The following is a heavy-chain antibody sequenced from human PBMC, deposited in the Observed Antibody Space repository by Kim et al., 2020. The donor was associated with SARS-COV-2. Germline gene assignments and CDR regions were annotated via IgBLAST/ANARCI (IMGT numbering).Heavy chain of an antibody. CDR3: ARDDRMATIRDDYYGMDV. CDR1: GYTFTSYY. D-gene: IGHD5-12*01. Sequence: ASVKVSCKASGYTFTSYYMHWVRQAPGQGLEWMGIINPSGGSTSYAQKFQGRVTMTRDTSTSTVYMELSSLRSEDTAVYYCARDDRMATIRDDYYGMDVWGQGTTVTVSS. V-gene: IGHV1-46*01. J-gene: IGHJ6*02. CDR2: INPSGGST.